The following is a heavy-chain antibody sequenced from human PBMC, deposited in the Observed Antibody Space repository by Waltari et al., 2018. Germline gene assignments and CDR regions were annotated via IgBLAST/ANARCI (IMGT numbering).Heavy chain of an antibody. Sequence: QVQLQESGPGLVKPSATLSLTCPGSGGSINTFLSNLSRQPAGKGLEWIGRVSASAKTNYNPSLKSRVTMSVDTSKNQFTLKLSSVTAADTAVYYCARDLFLPSWSGFIDGFDIWGRGTVVTVSS. D-gene: IGHD3-3*01. J-gene: IGHJ3*02. CDR2: VSASAKT. CDR3: ARDLFLPSWSGFIDGFDI. CDR1: GGSINTFL. V-gene: IGHV4-4*07.